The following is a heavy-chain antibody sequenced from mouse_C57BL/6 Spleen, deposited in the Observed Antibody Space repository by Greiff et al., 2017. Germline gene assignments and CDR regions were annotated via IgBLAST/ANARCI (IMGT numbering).Heavy chain of an antibody. CDR1: GYAFSSYW. J-gene: IGHJ1*03. V-gene: IGHV1-80*01. D-gene: IGHD2-4*01. Sequence: QVQLQQSGAELVKPGASVKISCKASGYAFSSYWMNWVKQRPGKGLEWIGQLYPGDGDPNYNGKFKGKATLTADKSSSTAYMQLSSLTSEDSAVYFCARFDYDEDWYFDVWGTGTTVTVSS. CDR3: ARFDYDEDWYFDV. CDR2: LYPGDGDP.